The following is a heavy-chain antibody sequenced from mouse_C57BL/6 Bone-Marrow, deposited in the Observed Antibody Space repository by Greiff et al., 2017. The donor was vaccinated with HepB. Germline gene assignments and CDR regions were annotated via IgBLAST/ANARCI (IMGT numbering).Heavy chain of an antibody. Sequence: VQLQQSGAELVRPGASVKLSCTASGFNIKDDYMHWVKQRPEQGLEWIGWIDPENGDTEYASKFQGKATITADTSSNTAYLQLSSLTSEDTAVYYCTTGIYYCISWCAYWRQGTLVTVSA. V-gene: IGHV14-4*01. J-gene: IGHJ3*01. CDR1: GFNIKDDY. D-gene: IGHD2-1*01. CDR3: TTGIYYCISWCAY. CDR2: IDPENGDT.